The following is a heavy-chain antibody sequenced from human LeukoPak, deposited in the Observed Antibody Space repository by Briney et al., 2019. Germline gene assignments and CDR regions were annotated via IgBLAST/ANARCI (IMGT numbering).Heavy chain of an antibody. J-gene: IGHJ4*02. Sequence: GASVHVSCKASGGTFSSYAISWVRQAPGQGLEWMGGIIPIFGTANYAQKFQGRVTITADESTSTAYMELSSLRSEDTAVYYCARESTGSGTNDYWGQGTLVTVSS. D-gene: IGHD3-10*01. CDR3: ARESTGSGTNDY. V-gene: IGHV1-69*01. CDR2: IIPIFGTA. CDR1: GGTFSSYA.